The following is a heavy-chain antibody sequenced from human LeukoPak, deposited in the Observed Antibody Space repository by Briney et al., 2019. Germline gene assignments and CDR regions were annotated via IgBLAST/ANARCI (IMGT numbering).Heavy chain of an antibody. J-gene: IGHJ6*02. V-gene: IGHV3-23*01. Sequence: GGSLRLSCAASGFTFSSYAMSWVRQAPGKGLEWVSAISGSGGSTYYADSVKGRFTISRHNSKNTLYLQMNSLRAEDTAVYYCARDRSVAGNYYGMDVWGQGTTVTVSS. CDR2: ISGSGGST. D-gene: IGHD6-19*01. CDR3: ARDRSVAGNYYGMDV. CDR1: GFTFSSYA.